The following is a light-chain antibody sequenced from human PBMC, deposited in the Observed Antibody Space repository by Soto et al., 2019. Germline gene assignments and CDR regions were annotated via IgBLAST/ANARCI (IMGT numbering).Light chain of an antibody. CDR3: QQTFNTLPIT. J-gene: IGKJ5*01. CDR1: QNISTY. CDR2: AAS. Sequence: DIQMTHSPSSLSASVGDRVTITCRAGQNISTYLNWYQQSPRKAPKLLIFAASTLQSGVPSRFSGSGSGTDFTLTISSLHPEDFATYYCQQTFNTLPITFGQGTRLEIK. V-gene: IGKV1-39*01.